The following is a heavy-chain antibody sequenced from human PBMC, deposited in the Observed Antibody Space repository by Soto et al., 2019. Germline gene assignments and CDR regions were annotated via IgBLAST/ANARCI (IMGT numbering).Heavy chain of an antibody. J-gene: IGHJ6*02. Sequence: GGSLRLSCAASGFTFSDYYMSWIRQAPGKGLEWVSVINAGGTTYYADSVKGRFSISRDDSKNTLYLQMNSLRAEDTAVYYCARENYYYGMDVWGQGTTVTVSS. CDR3: ARENYYYGMDV. CDR2: INAGGTT. V-gene: IGHV3-66*01. CDR1: GFTFSDYY.